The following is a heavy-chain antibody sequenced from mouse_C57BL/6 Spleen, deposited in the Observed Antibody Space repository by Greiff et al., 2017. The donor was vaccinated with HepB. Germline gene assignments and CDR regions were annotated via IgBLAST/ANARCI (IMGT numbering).Heavy chain of an antibody. D-gene: IGHD1-1*01. CDR2: IDPSDSET. J-gene: IGHJ2*01. CDR3: ARSPNYYGSSYYFDD. Sequence: QVQLHQPGAELVRPGSSVQLSCKASGYTFTSYWMHWVKQRPIQGLEWIGNIDPSDSETHYNQKFKYKATLTVDKSSSTAYMQLSSLTSKDSAVYCCARSPNYYGSSYYFDDRGQGTTSTVAS. CDR1: GYTFTSYW. V-gene: IGHV1-52*01.